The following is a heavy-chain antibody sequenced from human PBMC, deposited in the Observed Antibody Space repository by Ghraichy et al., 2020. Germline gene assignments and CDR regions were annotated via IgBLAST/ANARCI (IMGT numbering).Heavy chain of an antibody. J-gene: IGHJ3*02. D-gene: IGHD4-17*01. CDR3: AKDGELDYGDISGAFDI. Sequence: GGSLRLSCAASGFTFSSYGMHWVRQAPGKGLEWVAFIRYDGSNKYYADSVKGRFTISRDNSKNTLYLQMNSLRAEDTAVYYCAKDGELDYGDISGAFDIWGQGTMVTVSS. CDR2: IRYDGSNK. CDR1: GFTFSSYG. V-gene: IGHV3-30*02.